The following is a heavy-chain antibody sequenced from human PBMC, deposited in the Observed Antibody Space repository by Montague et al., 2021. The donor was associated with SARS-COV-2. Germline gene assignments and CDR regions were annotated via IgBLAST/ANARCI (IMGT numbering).Heavy chain of an antibody. Sequence: PALVKPTQTLTLTRTFSGFSRSTSRMCVSWIRQPPGKALEWLARIDWDDDKYYGTSLKTRLTISKDTSKNQVVLTMTNMDPVGTATYYCARRTYDILTGYDYGMDVWGKGTTVTVSS. J-gene: IGHJ6*04. V-gene: IGHV2-70*11. D-gene: IGHD3-9*01. CDR2: IDWDDDK. CDR1: GFSRSTSRMC. CDR3: ARRTYDILTGYDYGMDV.